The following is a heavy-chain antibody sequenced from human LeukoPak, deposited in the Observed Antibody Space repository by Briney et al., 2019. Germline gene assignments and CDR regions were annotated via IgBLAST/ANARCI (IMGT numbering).Heavy chain of an antibody. CDR1: GGSFSDYY. D-gene: IGHD6-19*01. V-gene: IGHV4-34*01. J-gene: IGHJ5*02. CDR3: ARTIAVTSTPVWFDP. CDR2: INHSGNT. Sequence: SETLSLTCAVYGGSFSDYYWSWIRQPPGKGLEWIGEINHSGNTNYNPSLKSRVTISVDTSQSQFSLMLSSVTAADTAVYSCARTIAVTSTPVWFDPWGQGTLVPVSS.